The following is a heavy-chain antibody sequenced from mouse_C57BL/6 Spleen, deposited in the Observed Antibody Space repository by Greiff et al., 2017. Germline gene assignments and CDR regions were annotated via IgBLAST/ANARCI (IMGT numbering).Heavy chain of an antibody. J-gene: IGHJ3*01. CDR1: GYTFTSYW. CDR3: ARERNYYGSSFWFAY. CDR2: IDPSDSET. D-gene: IGHD1-1*01. Sequence: QVQLQQPGAELVRPGSSVKLSCKASGYTFTSYWMHWVKQRPIQGLEWIGNIDPSDSETHYNQKFKDKATLTVDKSSSTAYMQLSSLTSEDSAVYYCARERNYYGSSFWFAYWGQGTLVTVSA. V-gene: IGHV1-52*01.